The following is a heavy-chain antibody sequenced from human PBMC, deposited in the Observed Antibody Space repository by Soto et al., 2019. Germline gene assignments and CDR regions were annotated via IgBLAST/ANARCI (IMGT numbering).Heavy chain of an antibody. Sequence: QITLKESGPTLVKPTQTLTLTCTFSGFSLTTRGVGVGWIRQPPGKALECLALIYWDDDKRYSPSLQSRLSTIKGTXXNQVVLTMTNVDPVDTATYYCAHIPNYYQYDWFDPWGQGTLVSVSS. CDR3: AHIPNYYQYDWFDP. CDR1: GFSLTTRGVG. D-gene: IGHD3-16*01. CDR2: IYWDDDK. V-gene: IGHV2-5*02. J-gene: IGHJ5*02.